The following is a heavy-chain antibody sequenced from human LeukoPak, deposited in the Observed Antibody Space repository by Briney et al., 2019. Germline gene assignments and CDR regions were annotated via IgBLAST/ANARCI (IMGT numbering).Heavy chain of an antibody. CDR3: ARDTGSSGTVVTLVFFDY. V-gene: IGHV1-18*01. Sequence: ASVKVSCKASGYTFTSYGISWVRQAPGQGLEWMGWISAYNGNTNYAQKFQGRVTITADKSTSTAYMELSRLRSDDTAVYYCARDTGSSGTVVTLVFFDYWGQGTLVTVSS. CDR2: ISAYNGNT. J-gene: IGHJ4*02. CDR1: GYTFTSYG. D-gene: IGHD4-23*01.